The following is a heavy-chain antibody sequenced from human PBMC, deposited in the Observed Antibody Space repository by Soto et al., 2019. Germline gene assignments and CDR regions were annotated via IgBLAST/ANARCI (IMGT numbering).Heavy chain of an antibody. CDR3: ARDPRATAMIFGVVTYYYYMDV. D-gene: IGHD3-3*01. V-gene: IGHV3-7*01. J-gene: IGHJ6*03. Sequence: PGGSLRLSCAASGFTFSSYWMSWVRQAPGKGLEWVANIKQDGSEKYYVDSVKGRFTISRDNAKNSLYLQMNSLRAEDTAVYYCARDPRATAMIFGVVTYYYYMDVWGKGTTVTVSS. CDR2: IKQDGSEK. CDR1: GFTFSSYW.